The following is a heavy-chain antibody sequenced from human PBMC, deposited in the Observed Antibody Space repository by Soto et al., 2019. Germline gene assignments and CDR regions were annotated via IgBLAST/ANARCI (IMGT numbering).Heavy chain of an antibody. J-gene: IGHJ6*02. CDR3: XXXXXXXXXXRYYYGMDV. V-gene: IGHV4-61*01. Sequence: QVQLQESGPGLVKPSETLSLTCTVSGGSVSSGSYYWSWIRQPPGKGLEWIGYIYYSGSTNYNPSLKSRVXXXVXXSKNQFSLKLSSVTXXDXXXXXXXXXXXXXXXXRYYYGMDVWGQGTTVTV. CDR1: GGSVSSGSYY. CDR2: IYYSGST.